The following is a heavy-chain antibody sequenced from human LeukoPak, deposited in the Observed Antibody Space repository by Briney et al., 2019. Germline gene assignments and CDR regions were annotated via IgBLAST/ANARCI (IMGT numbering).Heavy chain of an antibody. CDR2: IYYSGST. V-gene: IGHV4-39*01. Sequence: SETLSLTCTVSGSSISSSSYCWGWIRQPPGKGLEWIGSIYYSGSTCYNLSLKSRVTISVDTSKNQFSLKLSSVTAADTAVYYCASQVLRYFDWLLPQGDYWGQGTLVTVSS. CDR3: ASQVLRYFDWLLPQGDY. D-gene: IGHD3-9*01. J-gene: IGHJ4*02. CDR1: GSSISSSSYC.